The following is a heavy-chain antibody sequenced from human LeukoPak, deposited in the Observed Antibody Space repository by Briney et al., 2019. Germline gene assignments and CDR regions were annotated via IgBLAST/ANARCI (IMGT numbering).Heavy chain of an antibody. CDR3: AREAITMVREEPFDY. J-gene: IGHJ4*01. CDR2: ISAYNGNT. D-gene: IGHD3-10*01. CDR1: GGTFSSYA. V-gene: IGHV1-18*01. Sequence: GASVKVSCKASGGTFSSYAISWVRQAPGQGLEWMGWISAYNGNTNYAQKLQGRVTMTTDTSTSTAYMELRSLRSDDTAVYYCAREAITMVREEPFDYWGHGSLVTVSS.